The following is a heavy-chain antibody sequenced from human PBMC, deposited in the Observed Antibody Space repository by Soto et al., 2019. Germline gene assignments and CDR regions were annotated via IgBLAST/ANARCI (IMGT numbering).Heavy chain of an antibody. J-gene: IGHJ6*02. CDR1: GGSFSVYY. V-gene: IGHV4-34*01. Sequence: SETLSLTCAVYGGSFSVYYWSWIRHPPGKGLEWIGEINHSGSTNYNPSLKSRVTISVDTSKNQFSLKLSSVTAADTAVYYCAREQRYYYGSGSRMDVWGQGTTVTVSS. CDR3: AREQRYYYGSGSRMDV. D-gene: IGHD3-10*01. CDR2: INHSGST.